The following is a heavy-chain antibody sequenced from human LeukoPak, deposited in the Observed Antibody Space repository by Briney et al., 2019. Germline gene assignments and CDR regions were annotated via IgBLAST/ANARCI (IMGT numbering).Heavy chain of an antibody. J-gene: IGHJ4*02. D-gene: IGHD4/OR15-4a*01. CDR3: ANEVRPNDY. CDR2: IYSAGST. CDR1: GFTVSSNH. Sequence: GGSLRLSCAASGFTVSSNHMSWVRQGPGKGLEWVSLIYSAGSTYYADSVKGRFTISRDNSKNTLYLQMNSLRAEDTALYFCANEVRPNDYWGRGTLVTVSS. V-gene: IGHV3-53*01.